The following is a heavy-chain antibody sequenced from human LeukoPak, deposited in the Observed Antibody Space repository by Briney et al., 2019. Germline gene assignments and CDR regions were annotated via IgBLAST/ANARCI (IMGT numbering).Heavy chain of an antibody. D-gene: IGHD5-18*01. CDR3: AREKRGYSYGCVFDY. J-gene: IGHJ4*02. V-gene: IGHV4-31*03. CDR1: GGSISSGGYY. CDR2: IYYSGST. Sequence: SETLSLTCTVSGGSISSGGYYWSWIRQHPGKGLEWIGYIYYSGSTYYNPSLKRRVTISVDTSKNQFSLKLSSVTAADTAVYYCAREKRGYSYGCVFDYWGQGTLVTVSS.